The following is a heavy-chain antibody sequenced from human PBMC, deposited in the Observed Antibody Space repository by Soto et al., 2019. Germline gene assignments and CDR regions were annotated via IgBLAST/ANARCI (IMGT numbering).Heavy chain of an antibody. CDR3: ARLSRPNYYDTSGFFKDNWFDP. J-gene: IGHJ5*02. Sequence: ASVKVSCKASGGTFNSYDINWVRQAPGQGLEWMGGIIPIVETPKYAQKFQGRVTITADESTNTVYMELSSLRSEDTAMYYCARLSRPNYYDTSGFFKDNWFDPWGQGNLVRVSS. D-gene: IGHD3-22*01. CDR2: IIPIVETP. V-gene: IGHV1-69*13. CDR1: GGTFNSYD.